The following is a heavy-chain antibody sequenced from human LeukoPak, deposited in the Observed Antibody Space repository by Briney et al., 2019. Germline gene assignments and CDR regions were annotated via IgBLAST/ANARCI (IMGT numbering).Heavy chain of an antibody. D-gene: IGHD3-10*01. J-gene: IGHJ6*02. CDR2: IHNYETTE. V-gene: IGHV3-30*02. CDR3: ARDRRGQEGWDYYYYGMDV. CDR1: GFTFSSFG. Sequence: GGSLRLSCTASGFTFSSFGMHWVRQTPGKGLEWVTFIHNYETTEYYADSVKGRFTISRDNSKNTLYLQMNSLRAEDTAVYYCARDRRGQEGWDYYYYGMDVWGQGTTVTVSS.